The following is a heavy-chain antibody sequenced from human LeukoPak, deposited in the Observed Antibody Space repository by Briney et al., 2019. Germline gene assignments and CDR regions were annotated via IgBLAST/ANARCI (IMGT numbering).Heavy chain of an antibody. V-gene: IGHV3-13*01. CDR3: ARAHVAAGLAFDI. D-gene: IGHD6-25*01. CDR2: IGIPGDT. Sequence: GGSLRLSCAASGFTFSNYDMHWLRHPTGKGLEWVSGIGIPGDTYYPDSVKGRFTISRENAKNSLYLQMNSLRAGDTAVYFCARAHVAAGLAFDIWGQGTMVTVSS. CDR1: GFTFSNYD. J-gene: IGHJ3*02.